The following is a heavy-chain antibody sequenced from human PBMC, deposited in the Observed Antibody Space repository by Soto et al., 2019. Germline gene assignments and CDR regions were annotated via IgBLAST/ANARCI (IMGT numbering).Heavy chain of an antibody. D-gene: IGHD2-21*01. CDR1: GGSISSSSYY. Sequence: SETLSLTCTVSGGSISSSSYYWGWIRQPPGMALEWIGEINHSGSTNYNPSLKSRVTMSVDTSKNQFSLTLNSVTAADTATYYCARGGISHWAYFYYMDVWDRGTTVTVSS. J-gene: IGHJ6*03. V-gene: IGHV4-39*07. CDR2: INHSGST. CDR3: ARGGISHWAYFYYMDV.